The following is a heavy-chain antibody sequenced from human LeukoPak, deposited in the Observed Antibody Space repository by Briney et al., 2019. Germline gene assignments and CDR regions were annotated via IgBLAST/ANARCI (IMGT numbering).Heavy chain of an antibody. V-gene: IGHV3-23*01. CDR2: ISGSGGST. Sequence: GGSLRLSCAASGFTFSSYAMSWVRQAPGKGLEWVSAISGSGGSTYYADSVKGRFTISRDNSKNTLYLQMNSLRAEDTAVYYCAKRPYYYGSGTAGWFDPWGQGTLVTVSS. CDR3: AKRPYYYGSGTAGWFDP. D-gene: IGHD3-10*01. J-gene: IGHJ5*02. CDR1: GFTFSSYA.